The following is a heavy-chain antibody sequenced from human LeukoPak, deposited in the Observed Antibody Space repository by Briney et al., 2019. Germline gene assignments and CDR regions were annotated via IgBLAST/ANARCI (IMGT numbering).Heavy chain of an antibody. CDR1: GFTFSSYA. J-gene: IGHJ4*02. CDR3: TKVRVATKLTTELDY. V-gene: IGHV3-23*01. D-gene: IGHD4-17*01. CDR2: ISNSGGST. Sequence: GGSLRLSCAASGFTFSSYAMTWVRQAPGKGLEWVSGISNSGGSTFNADSVKGRFTISRDNSKNTLYLQMNSLRVEDTAVYYCTKVRVATKLTTELDYWGQGTLVTVSS.